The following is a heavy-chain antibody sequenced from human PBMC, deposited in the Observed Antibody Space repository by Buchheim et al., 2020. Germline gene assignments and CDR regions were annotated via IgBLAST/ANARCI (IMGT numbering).Heavy chain of an antibody. D-gene: IGHD3-10*01. CDR2: ISHDGISK. CDR1: GFTFSSYG. CDR3: AKEEGTYYYGSGRDDALDY. Sequence: QVQLVESGGGVVQPGRSLRLSCGASGFTFSSYGIHWVRQAPGKGLEWVAAISHDGISKLYADSVKGRFAIYRDNSENTLWLQMNSLRDEDTAVYYCAKEEGTYYYGSGRDDALDYWGQGTL. J-gene: IGHJ4*02. V-gene: IGHV3-30*18.